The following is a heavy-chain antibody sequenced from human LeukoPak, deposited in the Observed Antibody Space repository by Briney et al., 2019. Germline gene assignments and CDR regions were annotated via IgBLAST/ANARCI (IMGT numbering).Heavy chain of an antibody. J-gene: IGHJ4*02. CDR1: GYTFTSYG. V-gene: IGHV1-18*01. Sequence: ASVKVSCKASGYTFTSYGISWVRQAPGQGLEWMGWISAYNGNTKYAQKLQGSVTMTTDTSTSTAYMELRSLRSDDPAVYYCARDRVGYYYFDHWGQGTLVTVSS. D-gene: IGHD2-15*01. CDR3: ARDRVGYYYFDH. CDR2: ISAYNGNT.